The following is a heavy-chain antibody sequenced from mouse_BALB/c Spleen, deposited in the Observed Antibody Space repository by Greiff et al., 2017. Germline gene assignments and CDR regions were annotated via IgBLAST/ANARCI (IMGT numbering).Heavy chain of an antibody. CDR1: GFTFSDYY. CDR2: ISDGGSYT. D-gene: IGHD1-1*01. J-gene: IGHJ3*01. CDR3: ARDEEGYYGSRGFAY. Sequence: EVKLMESGGGLVKPGGSLKLSCAASGFTFSDYYMYWVRQTPEKRLEWVATISDGGSYTYYPDSVKGRFTISRDNAKNNLYLQMSSLKSEDTAMYYCARDEEGYYGSRGFAYWGQGTLVTVSA. V-gene: IGHV5-4*02.